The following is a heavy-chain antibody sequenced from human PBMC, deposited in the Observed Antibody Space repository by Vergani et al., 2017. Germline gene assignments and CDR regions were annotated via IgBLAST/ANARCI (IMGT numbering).Heavy chain of an antibody. J-gene: IGHJ6*02. Sequence: QVQLQESGPGLVKPSETLSLTCTVYGGSFSGYYWSWIRQPPGKGLEWIGEINHSGSTNYNPSLKSRVTISVDTSKNQFSLKLSSVTAADTAVYYCARVNSNPDYYYYGMDVWGQGTTVTVSS. CDR2: INHSGST. CDR3: ARVNSNPDYYYYGMDV. D-gene: IGHD4-11*01. V-gene: IGHV4-34*10. CDR1: GGSFSGYY.